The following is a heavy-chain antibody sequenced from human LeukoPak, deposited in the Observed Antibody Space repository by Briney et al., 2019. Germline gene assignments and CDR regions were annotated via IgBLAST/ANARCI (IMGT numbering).Heavy chain of an antibody. Sequence: SETLSLTCTVSGGSISSYYWSWIRQPPGKGLEWIGYIYYSGSTNYTPSLKSRVTISVDTSKNQFSLKLSSVTAADTAVYYCARVIIGGYSYGSVDYWGQGTLVTVSS. D-gene: IGHD5-18*01. J-gene: IGHJ4*02. CDR2: IYYSGST. CDR1: GGSISSYY. V-gene: IGHV4-59*01. CDR3: ARVIIGGYSYGSVDY.